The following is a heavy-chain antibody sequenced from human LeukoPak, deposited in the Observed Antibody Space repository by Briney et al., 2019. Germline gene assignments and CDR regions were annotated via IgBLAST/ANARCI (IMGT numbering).Heavy chain of an antibody. J-gene: IGHJ3*02. CDR1: GGSISSSSYY. V-gene: IGHV4-39*01. Sequence: SETLSLTCTVSGGSISSSSYYWGWIRHPPGKGLESIGSIYYSGSTYYTPSLKSRVTISVDTSKNQFSLKLSSVTAADTAVYYCARHSRSGYSGYENAFDIWGQGTMVTVSS. CDR2: IYYSGST. CDR3: ARHSRSGYSGYENAFDI. D-gene: IGHD5-12*01.